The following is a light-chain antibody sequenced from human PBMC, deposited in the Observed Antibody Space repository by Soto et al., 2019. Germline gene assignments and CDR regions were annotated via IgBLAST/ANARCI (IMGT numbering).Light chain of an antibody. CDR2: DAS. V-gene: IGKV3-11*01. CDR1: QSVSSY. J-gene: IGKJ5*01. Sequence: EIVLTQSPATLSLSPGERATLSCRASQSVSSYLAWYQQKPGQAPRLLIYDASNRATGIPARFSGSVSGTDFTLTISSLEPEDFAVYYCQQRSNWPSAITVGQGTRLEIK. CDR3: QQRSNWPSAIT.